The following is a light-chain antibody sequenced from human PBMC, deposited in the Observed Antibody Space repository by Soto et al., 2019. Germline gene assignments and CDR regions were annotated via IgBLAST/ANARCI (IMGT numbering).Light chain of an antibody. Sequence: IEMPQSPYTLSVSPGERSTLAGRASKSVSILLAGYQQKPGQAPRLLIHGATTRATGIPARFSGSGSGTEFTLPITSLQSEALAVYSCQPYNSWPRTFGQGT. CDR1: KSVSIL. V-gene: IGKV3-15*01. J-gene: IGKJ1*01. CDR2: GAT. CDR3: QPYNSWPRT.